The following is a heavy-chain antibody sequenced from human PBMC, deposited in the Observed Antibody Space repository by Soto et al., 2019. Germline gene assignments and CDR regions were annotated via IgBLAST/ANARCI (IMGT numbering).Heavy chain of an antibody. Sequence: PGGSLRLSCTASGFTFGDYAMSWVRQAPGKGLEWVGFIRSKAYGGTTEYAASVKGRFTISRDGSKSIAYLQMNSLKTEDTAVYYCTSGGWNYPRYYYYYGMDVWGQGTTVTVSS. CDR3: TSGGWNYPRYYYYYGMDV. V-gene: IGHV3-49*04. CDR2: IRSKAYGGTT. J-gene: IGHJ6*02. CDR1: GFTFGDYA. D-gene: IGHD1-7*01.